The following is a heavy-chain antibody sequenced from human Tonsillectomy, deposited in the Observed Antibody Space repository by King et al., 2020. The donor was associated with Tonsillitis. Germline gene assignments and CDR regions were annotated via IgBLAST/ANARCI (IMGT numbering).Heavy chain of an antibody. CDR2: IIPIFGTA. V-gene: IGHV1-69*19. CDR1: GGTFSSYA. Sequence: VQLVESGAEVKKPGSSVKVSCKASGGTFSSYAISWVRPAPGQGLEWMGGIIPIFGTANYAQKFQGRVTITADESTSTAHMELSSLRSEDTAVYYCATDYGDSSWYFDLWGRGTLVTVSS. D-gene: IGHD4-17*01. CDR3: ATDYGDSSWYFDL. J-gene: IGHJ2*01.